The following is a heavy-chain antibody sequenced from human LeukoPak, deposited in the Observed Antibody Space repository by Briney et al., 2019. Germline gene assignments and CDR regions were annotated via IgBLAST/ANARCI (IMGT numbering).Heavy chain of an antibody. CDR1: SGSISNYY. CDR3: AREVEAAGRGFDP. Sequence: SETLSLTCTVSSGSISNYYWSWIRQSAGKGPEWIGRISSSGSTNYNPSLKSRVTMSVGTSKNRFSLNLTSVTAADTAVYYCAREVEAAGRGFDPWGQGTLVTVCS. V-gene: IGHV4-4*07. J-gene: IGHJ5*02. D-gene: IGHD6-13*01. CDR2: ISSSGST.